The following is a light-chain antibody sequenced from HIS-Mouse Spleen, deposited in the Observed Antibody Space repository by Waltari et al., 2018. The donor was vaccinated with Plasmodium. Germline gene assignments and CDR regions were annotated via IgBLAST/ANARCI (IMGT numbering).Light chain of an antibody. CDR3: QQYNNWSFT. V-gene: IGKV3-15*01. Sequence: IVITQPPATLSVSPGERATLSCRASQSVSSNLAWDQQNPGQAPRLLIYGASTRATGIPARFSGSGSGTEFTLTISSLQSEDFAVYYCQQYNNWSFTFGPGTKVDIK. CDR2: GAS. CDR1: QSVSSN. J-gene: IGKJ3*01.